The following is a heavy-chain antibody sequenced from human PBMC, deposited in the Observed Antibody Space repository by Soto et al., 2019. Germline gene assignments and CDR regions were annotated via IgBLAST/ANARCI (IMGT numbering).Heavy chain of an antibody. V-gene: IGHV2-5*02. CDR2: IFCDDDK. Sequence: QITLKESGPTLVKPTQTLTLTCTFSGFSLSTRGVGVAWIRQPPGKALEWLALIFCDDDKWYSPSLKSRHTISEDTSKTQVVLTMTIMDPVDTATYYCAHRPRGYAYYFDYWGQGTLVTVSS. CDR3: AHRPRGYAYYFDY. D-gene: IGHD5-12*01. J-gene: IGHJ4*02. CDR1: GFSLSTRGVG.